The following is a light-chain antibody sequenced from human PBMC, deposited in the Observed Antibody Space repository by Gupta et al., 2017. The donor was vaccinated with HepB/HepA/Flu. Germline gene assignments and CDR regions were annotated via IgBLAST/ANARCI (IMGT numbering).Light chain of an antibody. CDR3: QQRSNWPGT. CDR1: QSVSSY. CDR2: DAS. V-gene: IGKV3-11*01. Sequence: EIVLTQSPATLSLSPGERATLSCRASQSVSSYLAWYQQKPGQAPRLLIYDASNRATGIPARFSGSGSGTDFTLTISSLEPEDFAVYYCQQRSNWPGTFGPGTKVEIK. J-gene: IGKJ3*01.